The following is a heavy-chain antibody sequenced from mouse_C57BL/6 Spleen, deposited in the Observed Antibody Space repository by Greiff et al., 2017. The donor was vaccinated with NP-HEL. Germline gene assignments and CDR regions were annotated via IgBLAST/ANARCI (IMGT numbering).Heavy chain of an antibody. J-gene: IGHJ4*01. Sequence: VQLQQSGAELVKPGASVKISCKASGYAFSSYWMNWVKQRPGKGLEWIGQIYPGDGDTNYNGKFKGKATLTADKSSSTAYMQLSSLTSKDSAVYFCARSYGYPYAMDYWGQGTSVTVSS. CDR2: IYPGDGDT. V-gene: IGHV1-80*01. CDR3: ARSYGYPYAMDY. D-gene: IGHD2-2*01. CDR1: GYAFSSYW.